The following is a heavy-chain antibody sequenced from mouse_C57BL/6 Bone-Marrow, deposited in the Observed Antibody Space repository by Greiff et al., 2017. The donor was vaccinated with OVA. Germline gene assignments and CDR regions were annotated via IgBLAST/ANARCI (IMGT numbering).Heavy chain of an antibody. CDR1: GYTFTSYW. Sequence: VQLQQPGAELVMPGASVKLSCKASGYTFTSYWMHWVKQRPGQGLEWIGEIDPSDSYTNYNQKFKGKSTLTVDKSSSTAYMQLSSLTSEDSAVYYCARDVFYDYDYYCDYWGQGTTLTVSS. CDR3: ARDVFYDYDYYCDY. V-gene: IGHV1-69*01. D-gene: IGHD2-4*01. CDR2: IDPSDSYT. J-gene: IGHJ2*01.